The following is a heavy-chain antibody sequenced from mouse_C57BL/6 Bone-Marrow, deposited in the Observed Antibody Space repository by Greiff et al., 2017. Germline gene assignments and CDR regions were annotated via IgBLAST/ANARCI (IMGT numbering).Heavy chain of an antibody. Sequence: QVQLQQPGAELVKPGASVKLSCKASGYTFTSYWMQWVEQRPGQGLEWIGEIDPSDSYTNYNQKFKGKATLTVDTSSSTAYMQLSSLTSEDSAVYYCARCYYFDYWGQGTTLTVSS. CDR1: GYTFTSYW. J-gene: IGHJ2*01. V-gene: IGHV1-50*01. CDR3: ARCYYFDY. CDR2: IDPSDSYT.